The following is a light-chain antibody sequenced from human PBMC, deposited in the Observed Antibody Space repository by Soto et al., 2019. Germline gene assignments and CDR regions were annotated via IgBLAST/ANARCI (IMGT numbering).Light chain of an antibody. CDR1: SSDIGTFKY. Sequence: QSALAQPASVSGSPGQSITISCTGTSSDIGTFKYVSWYQQHPGKAPKLLIYEVSVRPSGISGRFSGSKSGNTASLTISALRAEDEAYYYCSSYRAANTEVFGTGTKVTVL. J-gene: IGLJ1*01. V-gene: IGLV2-14*01. CDR2: EVS. CDR3: SSYRAANTEV.